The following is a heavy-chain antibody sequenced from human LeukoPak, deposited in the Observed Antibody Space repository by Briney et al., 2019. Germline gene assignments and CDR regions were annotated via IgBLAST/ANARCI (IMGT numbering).Heavy chain of an antibody. Sequence: PSDTLSLTCTVSGDSISSSYWSWIRQPPGKGLEWIGYIYFTGITNYNPSIRSRVTMSLDTSKNQFSLKLNSVTAADTAVYYCARSSGAFDYWGQGALVTVSS. CDR3: ARSSGAFDY. J-gene: IGHJ4*02. CDR1: GDSISSSY. V-gene: IGHV4-59*07. CDR2: IYFTGIT.